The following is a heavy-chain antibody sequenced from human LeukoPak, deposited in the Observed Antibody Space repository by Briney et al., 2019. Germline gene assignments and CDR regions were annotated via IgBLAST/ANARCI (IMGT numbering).Heavy chain of an antibody. CDR3: ARLPRTWELLTFGY. D-gene: IGHD1-26*01. CDR2: IYYSGST. J-gene: IGHJ4*02. V-gene: IGHV4-39*01. CDR1: GGSISSSIYY. Sequence: SETLSLTCTVPGGSISSSIYYWGWIRQPPGKGLEWIGSIYYSGSTYYNPSLKSRVTISVDTSKNQFSLKLSSVTAADTAVYYCARLPRTWELLTFGYWGQGTLVTVSS.